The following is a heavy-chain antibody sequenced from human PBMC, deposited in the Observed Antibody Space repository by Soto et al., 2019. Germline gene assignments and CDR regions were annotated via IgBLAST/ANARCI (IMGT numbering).Heavy chain of an antibody. Sequence: EVQLLESGGGLVQPGGSLRLSCAASGFTFSSYAMSWVRQAPGKGLEWVSAISGSGGSTYYADSVKGRFTISRDNSKNTLYLQMNSLRDEDTAVYYCAKDDSSGYYYGNYGMDVWGQGTTVTVS. D-gene: IGHD3-22*01. CDR2: ISGSGGST. CDR1: GFTFSSYA. CDR3: AKDDSSGYYYGNYGMDV. J-gene: IGHJ6*02. V-gene: IGHV3-23*01.